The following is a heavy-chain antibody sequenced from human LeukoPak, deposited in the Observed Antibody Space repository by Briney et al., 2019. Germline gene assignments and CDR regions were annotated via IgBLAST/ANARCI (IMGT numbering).Heavy chain of an antibody. CDR3: ASSGVRQWPVPTSFYYYMDV. D-gene: IGHD6-19*01. CDR2: IIPIFGTA. J-gene: IGHJ6*03. CDR1: GGTFSSYA. V-gene: IGHV1-69*05. Sequence: ASVKVSCKASGGTFSSYAISWVRQAPGQGLEWMGGIIPIFGTANYAQKFQGRVTITTDESTSTAYMELSSLRSEDTAVYYCASSGVRQWPVPTSFYYYMDVWGKATTVTVSS.